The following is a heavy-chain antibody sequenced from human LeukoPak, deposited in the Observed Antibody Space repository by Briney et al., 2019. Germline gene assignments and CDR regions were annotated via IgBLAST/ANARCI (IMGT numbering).Heavy chain of an antibody. D-gene: IGHD3-22*01. CDR1: GFTFSSYA. J-gene: IGHJ6*02. Sequence: SGGSLRLSCAASGFTFSSYAMSWVRQAPGKGLEWVSAISGSGGSTYYADSVKGRFTISRDNPKNTLYLQMNSLRAEDTAVYYCASTSPSSGLYYYYYYGMDVWGQGTTVTVSS. CDR3: ASTSPSSGLYYYYYYGMDV. CDR2: ISGSGGST. V-gene: IGHV3-23*01.